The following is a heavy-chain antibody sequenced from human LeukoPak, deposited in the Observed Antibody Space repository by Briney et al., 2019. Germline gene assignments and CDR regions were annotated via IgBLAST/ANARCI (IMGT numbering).Heavy chain of an antibody. J-gene: IGHJ5*02. D-gene: IGHD3-10*01. CDR2: IYTSGST. CDR1: DGSISSYY. Sequence: SETLSLTCTVSDGSISSYYWSWIRQPAGKGLEWIGHIYTSGSTNYNPSLKSRVTMSVDTSKNQFSLKLSSVTAADTAVYYCASGGFGEFNWFDPWGQGALVTVSS. V-gene: IGHV4-4*07. CDR3: ASGGFGEFNWFDP.